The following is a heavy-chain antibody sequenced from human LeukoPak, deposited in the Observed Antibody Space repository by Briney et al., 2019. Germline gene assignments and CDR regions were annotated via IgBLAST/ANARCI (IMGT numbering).Heavy chain of an antibody. CDR3: ARAGLEEDYFDY. V-gene: IGHV4-59*01. CDR2: IYYSGST. J-gene: IGHJ4*02. Sequence: PSETLSLTCTVSGGSISSYYWSWIRQPPGKGLEWIGYIYYSGSTNYNPSLKSRVTISVDTSKNQFSLKLSSVTAADTAVYYCARAGLEEDYFDYCGQGTLVTVSS. CDR1: GGSISSYY. D-gene: IGHD5-24*01.